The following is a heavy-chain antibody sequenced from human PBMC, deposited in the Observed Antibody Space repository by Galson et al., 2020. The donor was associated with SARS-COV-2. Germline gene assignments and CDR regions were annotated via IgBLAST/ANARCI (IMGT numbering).Heavy chain of an antibody. J-gene: IGHJ4*02. CDR1: GFTFSSSW. D-gene: IGHD6-19*01. CDR3: ARVGTRSGWKYYFDD. Sequence: GESLKISCAASGFTFSSSWMHWVRQAPGKGLVWVSRINSDGSSTSYADSVKGRFTISRDNAKNTLYLQMNSLRAEDTAVYYCARVGTRSGWKYYFDDWGQGTLVTVSS. CDR2: INSDGSST. V-gene: IGHV3-74*01.